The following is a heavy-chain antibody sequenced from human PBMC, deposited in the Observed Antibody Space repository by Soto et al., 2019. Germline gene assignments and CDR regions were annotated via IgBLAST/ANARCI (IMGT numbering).Heavy chain of an antibody. Sequence: GGSLRLSCAASGFTFSSYAMHWVRQAPGKGLEWVAVISYDGSNKYYADSVKGRFTISRDNSKNTLYLQMNSLRAEDTAVYYCARDPAETGDWPSAPPFDYWGQGTLVTVSS. V-gene: IGHV3-30-3*01. CDR1: GFTFSSYA. D-gene: IGHD7-27*01. CDR3: ARDPAETGDWPSAPPFDY. CDR2: ISYDGSNK. J-gene: IGHJ4*02.